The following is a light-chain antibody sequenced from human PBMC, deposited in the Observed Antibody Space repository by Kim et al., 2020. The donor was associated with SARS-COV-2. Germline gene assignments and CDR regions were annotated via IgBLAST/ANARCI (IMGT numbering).Light chain of an antibody. Sequence: DIVMTQSPDSLAVSLGERATINCKSSQSVLYSSNNKNYLAWYQQKPGQPPKLLIYWASTRESGVPDRFSGSGFGTDFTLTISSLQAEDVAVYYCQQYYTTPWTFGQGTKVAIK. J-gene: IGKJ1*01. CDR2: WAS. CDR1: QSVLYSSNNKNY. V-gene: IGKV4-1*01. CDR3: QQYYTTPWT.